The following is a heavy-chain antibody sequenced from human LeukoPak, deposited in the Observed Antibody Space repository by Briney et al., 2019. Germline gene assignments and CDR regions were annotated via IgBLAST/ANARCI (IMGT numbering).Heavy chain of an antibody. CDR2: IIPIFGTA. D-gene: IGHD5-18*01. V-gene: IGHV1-69*01. CDR1: GGTLSSYA. Sequence: SVKVSCKASGGTLSSYAISWVRQAPGQGLEWMGGIIPIFGTANYAQKFQGRVTITADESTSTAYMELSSLRSEDTAVYYCATPAGGYSYGRYFDYWGQGTLVTVSS. J-gene: IGHJ4*02. CDR3: ATPAGGYSYGRYFDY.